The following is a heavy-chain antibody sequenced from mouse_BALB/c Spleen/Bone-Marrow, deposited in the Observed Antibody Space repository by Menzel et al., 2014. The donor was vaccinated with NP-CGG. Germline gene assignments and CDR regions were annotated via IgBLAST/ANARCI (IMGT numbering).Heavy chain of an antibody. D-gene: IGHD1-1*01. J-gene: IGHJ1*01. Sequence: VMLVESGAELMKPGASVKISCKATGYTFSSYWIEWVKQRPGHGLEWIGEILPGSGSTNYNEKFKGKATFTAYTSSNTAYMQLSSLASEDSAVYYCAREDGLWYFDVWGAGTTVTVSS. CDR2: ILPGSGST. CDR3: AREDGLWYFDV. V-gene: IGHV1-9*01. CDR1: GYTFSSYW.